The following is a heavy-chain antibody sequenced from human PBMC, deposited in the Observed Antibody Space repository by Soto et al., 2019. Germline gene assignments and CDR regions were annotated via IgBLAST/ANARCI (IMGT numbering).Heavy chain of an antibody. V-gene: IGHV3-30*18. CDR3: AKDYGDYVPYYFDY. Sequence: QVQLVESGGGEVQPGRSLRLSCAASGFTFSSYGMHWVRQAPGKGLEWVAVISYDGSNKYYADSVKGRFTISRDNSKNTLYLQMNSLRAEDTAVYYCAKDYGDYVPYYFDYWGQGTLVTVSS. CDR1: GFTFSSYG. CDR2: ISYDGSNK. J-gene: IGHJ4*02. D-gene: IGHD4-17*01.